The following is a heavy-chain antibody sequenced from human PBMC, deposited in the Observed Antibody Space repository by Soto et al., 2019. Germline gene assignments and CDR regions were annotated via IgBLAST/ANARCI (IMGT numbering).Heavy chain of an antibody. J-gene: IGHJ6*02. CDR2: IIPIFGTA. CDR3: ARDLGAARKRCYYGMDV. CDR1: GGTFSSYA. Sequence: QVQLVQSGAEVKKPGSSVKVPCKASGGTFSSYAISWVRQAPGQGLEWMGGIIPIFGTANYAQKFQGRVTITADESTSTAYMELSSLRSEDTAVYYCARDLGAARKRCYYGMDVWGQGTTVTGSS. D-gene: IGHD6-6*01. V-gene: IGHV1-69*12.